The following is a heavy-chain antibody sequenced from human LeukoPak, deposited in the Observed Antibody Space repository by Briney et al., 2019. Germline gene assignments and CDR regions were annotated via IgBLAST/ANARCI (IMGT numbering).Heavy chain of an antibody. D-gene: IGHD6-6*01. J-gene: IGHJ4*02. CDR3: TKGGTRPDY. V-gene: IGHV3-23*01. CDR1: GFTFSSYA. Sequence: GGSLRLSCEGSGFTFSSYAMSWVRQAPGKGLEWVSSISGTGGSTYYADSVKGRFTISKDNSKNTLYLQMNSLRAEDTAIYYCTKGGTRPDYWGQGTLVTVSS. CDR2: ISGTGGST.